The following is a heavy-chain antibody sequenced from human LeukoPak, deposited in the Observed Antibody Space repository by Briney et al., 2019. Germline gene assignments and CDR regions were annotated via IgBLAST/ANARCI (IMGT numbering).Heavy chain of an antibody. V-gene: IGHV3-21*01. CDR1: GFTFSSYS. D-gene: IGHD1-14*01. Sequence: GGSLRLSCAASGFTFSSYSMNWVRQAPGKGLEWVSSISSSSSYIYYADSVKGRFTISRDNAKNSLYLQMNSLRAEDTAVYYCASSLESGTGSYYMDVWGKGTTVTVSS. J-gene: IGHJ6*03. CDR2: ISSSSSYI. CDR3: ASSLESGTGSYYMDV.